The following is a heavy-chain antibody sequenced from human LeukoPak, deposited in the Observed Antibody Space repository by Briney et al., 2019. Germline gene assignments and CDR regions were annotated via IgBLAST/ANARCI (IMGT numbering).Heavy chain of an antibody. V-gene: IGHV3-9*01. J-gene: IGHJ5*02. CDR1: GFTFDDYA. Sequence: PGRSLRLSCAASGFTFDDYAMHWVRQAPGKGLEWVSGISWNSGSIGYADSVKGRFTISRDNAKNSLYLQMNSLRAEDTALYYCARARYCSGGSCSQSRPSNWFDPWGQGTLVTVSS. CDR3: ARARYCSGGSCSQSRPSNWFDP. D-gene: IGHD2-15*01. CDR2: ISWNSGSI.